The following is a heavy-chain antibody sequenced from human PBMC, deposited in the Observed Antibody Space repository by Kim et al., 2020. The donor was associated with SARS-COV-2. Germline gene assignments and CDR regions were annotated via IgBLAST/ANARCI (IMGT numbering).Heavy chain of an antibody. D-gene: IGHD2-21*02. Sequence: DSVRGRFTISRDNAKSTLYLQMNSLRVEDTALYYCARGGMICGGDCYADYWGQGTLVTVSS. J-gene: IGHJ4*02. V-gene: IGHV3-74*01. CDR3: ARGGMICGGDCYADY.